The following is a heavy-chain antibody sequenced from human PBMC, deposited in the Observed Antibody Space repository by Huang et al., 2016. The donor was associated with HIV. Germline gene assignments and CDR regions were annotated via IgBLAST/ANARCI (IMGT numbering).Heavy chain of an antibody. CDR2: RSIDGSNK. J-gene: IGHJ4*02. Sequence: QVQLVESGGGVVQPGRSLRLSCAASGFAFSSSAMHWVRQAPGKGLEWVAVRSIDGSNKNYAPSVKGRVTIARDNSKGTVYLQMNSLRPEDTAVYSCAWTGSYYYGSGSYHFGDYWGQGTLVTVSS. V-gene: IGHV3-30-3*01. D-gene: IGHD3-10*01. CDR1: GFAFSSSA. CDR3: AWTGSYYYGSGSYHFGDY.